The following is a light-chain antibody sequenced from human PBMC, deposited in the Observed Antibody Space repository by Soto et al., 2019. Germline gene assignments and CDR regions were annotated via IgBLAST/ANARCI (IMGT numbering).Light chain of an antibody. CDR1: QSISTW. V-gene: IGKV1-5*01. CDR2: DAS. J-gene: IGKJ1*01. CDR3: QQYNSYWT. Sequence: DIQMTQSPYTLSASVGDRVTITFRASQSISTWLAWYQQKPGKAPKLLISDASTLKSGVPSRFSGSGSGTEFTLTISGLQPEDFATYYCQQYNSYWTFGQGTKVDI.